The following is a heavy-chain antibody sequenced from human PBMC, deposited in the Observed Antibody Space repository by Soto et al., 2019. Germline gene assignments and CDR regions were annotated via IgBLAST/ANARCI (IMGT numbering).Heavy chain of an antibody. CDR2: MSPNNGHT. J-gene: IGHJ5*02. D-gene: IGHD4-17*01. CDR3: ARDYGGNSGWFDP. CDR1: GYTFTSYD. Sequence: QVQLVQSGAEVKKPGASVKVSCKASGYTFTSYDINWVRQATGQGLEWVGWMSPNNGHTGYAQKFQGRVTMTRDTSINSAYMELSSLRSEDTAVYYCARDYGGNSGWFDPWGQGTLVTVSS. V-gene: IGHV1-8*01.